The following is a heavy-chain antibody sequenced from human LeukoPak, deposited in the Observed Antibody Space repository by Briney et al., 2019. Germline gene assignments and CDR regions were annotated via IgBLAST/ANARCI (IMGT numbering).Heavy chain of an antibody. Sequence: SVKVSCKASGGTFSSCAINWVRQAPGQGLEWMGRIIPILGIANYAQKFQGRVTITADKSTSTAYMELSSLRSEDTAVYYCARDRVAVTLSYFDYWGQGTLVTVSS. J-gene: IGHJ4*02. V-gene: IGHV1-69*04. D-gene: IGHD4-17*01. CDR2: IIPILGIA. CDR3: ARDRVAVTLSYFDY. CDR1: GGTFSSCA.